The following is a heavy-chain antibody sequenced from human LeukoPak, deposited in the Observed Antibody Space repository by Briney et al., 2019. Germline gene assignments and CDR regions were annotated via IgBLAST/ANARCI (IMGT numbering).Heavy chain of an antibody. J-gene: IGHJ4*02. V-gene: IGHV4-31*03. D-gene: IGHD3-10*01. CDR3: ARVGTMVRGATD. CDR1: GGSISSGGYY. CDR2: IYYSGST. Sequence: SETLSLTCTVSGGSISSGGYYWSWIRQHPGKGLEWIGYIYYSGSTYYNPSLKSRVTISVDTSKNQFSLKLSSVTAADTAVYYCARVGTMVRGATDWGQGTLVTVSS.